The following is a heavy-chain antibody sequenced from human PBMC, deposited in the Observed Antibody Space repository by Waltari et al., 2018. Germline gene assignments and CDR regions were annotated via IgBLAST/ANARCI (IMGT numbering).Heavy chain of an antibody. CDR3: ARDRGYGYYFDY. D-gene: IGHD5-18*01. V-gene: IGHV3-74*01. J-gene: IGHJ4*02. CDR2: IDTDGRST. CDR1: GFTFSNYW. Sequence: EVQLVESGGGLVQPGGSLRLSCAASGFTFSNYWMHCVRQAPGKGLVWVSRIDTDGRSTTYADSVKGRFTISRDNAKNTLYLQMNSLRAEDTAVYYCARDRGYGYYFDYWGQGTLVTVSS.